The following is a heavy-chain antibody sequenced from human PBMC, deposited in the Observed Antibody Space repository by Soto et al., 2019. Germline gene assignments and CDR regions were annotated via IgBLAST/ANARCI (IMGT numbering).Heavy chain of an antibody. J-gene: IGHJ6*02. CDR2: LIPILNSP. Sequence: QVQLVQSGAEVKKPGSSVKVSCKASGGTFGSYAITWVRRAPGQGLEWLGGLIPILNSPAYAQKFQARVVITAVELRYTGYMELNSLRCDDTAVYYCAREAPYCTSATCPKFYDMDVWGQGTTVTVAS. CDR1: GGTFGSYA. D-gene: IGHD2-2*01. CDR3: AREAPYCTSATCPKFYDMDV. V-gene: IGHV1-69*01.